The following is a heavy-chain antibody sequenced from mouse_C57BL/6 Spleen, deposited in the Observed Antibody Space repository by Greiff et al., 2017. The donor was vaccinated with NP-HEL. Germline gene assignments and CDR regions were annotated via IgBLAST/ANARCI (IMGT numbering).Heavy chain of an antibody. CDR1: GYTFTDYE. V-gene: IGHV1-15*01. Sequence: QVQLQQSGAELVRPGASVTLSCKASGYTFTDYEMHWVKQTPVHGLEWIGAIDPETGGTAYNQKFKGKAILTADKSSSTAYMELRSLTSEDSAVYYCTRRTTVVAFDDWGQGTTLTVSS. CDR2: IDPETGGT. J-gene: IGHJ2*01. D-gene: IGHD1-1*01. CDR3: TRRTTVVAFDD.